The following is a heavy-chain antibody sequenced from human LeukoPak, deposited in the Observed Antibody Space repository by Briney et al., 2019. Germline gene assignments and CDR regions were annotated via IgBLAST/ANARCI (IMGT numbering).Heavy chain of an antibody. V-gene: IGHV3-23*01. CDR3: ARDSSSGCDY. CDR2: ISGGGGDT. D-gene: IGHD6-19*01. CDR1: GFTFSGYC. Sequence: GGSLRLSCAASGFTFSGYCMIWVRQTPGKGLEWVSSISGGGGDTYYADSVKGRFTISRDNSKNTLYLQMNSLRAEDTAVYYCARDSSSGCDYWGQGTLVTVSS. J-gene: IGHJ4*02.